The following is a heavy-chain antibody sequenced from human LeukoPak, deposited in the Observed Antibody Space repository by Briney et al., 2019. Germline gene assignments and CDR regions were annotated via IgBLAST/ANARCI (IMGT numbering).Heavy chain of an antibody. CDR2: VYLGVST. Sequence: SESLSLTCTVSGGPINSYCWSWIRQTAGKGLEWIARVYLGVSTNYNPFLKSRVIMAVDTSKKQFAIKLSAVTAADTAVYYCARLQFYDSTGYSPGHYMDVWGKGTTVTVSS. D-gene: IGHD3-22*01. CDR3: ARLQFYDSTGYSPGHYMDV. J-gene: IGHJ6*03. CDR1: GGPINSYC. V-gene: IGHV4-4*07.